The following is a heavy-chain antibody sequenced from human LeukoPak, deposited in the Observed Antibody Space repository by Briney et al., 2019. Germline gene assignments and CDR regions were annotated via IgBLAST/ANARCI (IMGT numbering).Heavy chain of an antibody. D-gene: IGHD6-6*01. CDR2: ISSSGSTI. Sequence: GSLRLSCAASGFTFSDYYMSWIRQAPGKGLEWVSYISSSGSTIYYADSVKGRFTISRDNAKNSLYLQMNSLRAEDTAVYYCARDLGEYSSSKAVRGALYYFDYWGQGTLVTVSS. J-gene: IGHJ4*02. CDR3: ARDLGEYSSSKAVRGALYYFDY. V-gene: IGHV3-11*04. CDR1: GFTFSDYY.